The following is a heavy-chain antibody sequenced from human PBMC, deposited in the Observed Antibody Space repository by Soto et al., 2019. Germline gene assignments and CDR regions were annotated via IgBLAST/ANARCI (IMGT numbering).Heavy chain of an antibody. Sequence: QVKLVESGGAVVQSGRSLRLSCTASRFRFSAYGMHWVRQAPGKGLEWVALISDDGKTLFFTDSVEGRFTISRDNSRNTLYLQMNSLRPEDTAVYYCVKGGYKTGWPPFDHWGQGTRVTVSS. CDR3: VKGGYKTGWPPFDH. D-gene: IGHD6-19*01. CDR2: ISDDGKTL. V-gene: IGHV3-30*18. J-gene: IGHJ4*01. CDR1: RFRFSAYG.